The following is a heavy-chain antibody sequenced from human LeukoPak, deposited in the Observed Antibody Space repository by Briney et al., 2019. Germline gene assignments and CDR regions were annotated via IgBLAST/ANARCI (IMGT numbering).Heavy chain of an antibody. J-gene: IGHJ6*03. V-gene: IGHV4-39*01. CDR1: GDSVTTTNFY. Sequence: PAETLSLTCAASGDSVTTTNFYWGWISPARGKGLGWVGGRYYGVNTYSKPSLKSRVTISVDTPLTQFSLILRSVAADDTGVYYCARLRVQQLGCSYYMDVWGKGTTVTVSS. CDR2: RYYGVNT. CDR3: ARLRVQQLGCSYYMDV. D-gene: IGHD6-13*01.